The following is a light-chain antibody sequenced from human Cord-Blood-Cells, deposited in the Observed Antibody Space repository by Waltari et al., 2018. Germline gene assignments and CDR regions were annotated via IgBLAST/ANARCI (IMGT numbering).Light chain of an antibody. CDR2: DAS. CDR1: PSVISY. CDR3: QQRSNGPRSST. Sequence: IVFTQYPDTLPLSPVEIATLSCRASPSVISYLAWYQQKRGQAPRLLIYDASNRATGMPSRSSGSGSVTDFTLTISTLEPGDCAVYYCQQRSNGPRSSTFGQGTRLEI. V-gene: IGKV3-11*01. J-gene: IGKJ5*01.